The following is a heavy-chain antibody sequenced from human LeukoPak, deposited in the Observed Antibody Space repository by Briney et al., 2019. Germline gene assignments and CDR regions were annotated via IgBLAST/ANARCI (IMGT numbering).Heavy chain of an antibody. Sequence: SETLSLTCDVFGGSISSSSHYWGWIRQPPGKGLEWIGEINHSGSTNYNPSLKSRVTISVDTSKNQFSLKLSSVTAADTAVYYCARASKYSNYRWFDPWGQGTLVTVSS. J-gene: IGHJ5*02. CDR2: INHSGST. V-gene: IGHV4-39*07. D-gene: IGHD4-11*01. CDR3: ARASKYSNYRWFDP. CDR1: GGSISSSSHY.